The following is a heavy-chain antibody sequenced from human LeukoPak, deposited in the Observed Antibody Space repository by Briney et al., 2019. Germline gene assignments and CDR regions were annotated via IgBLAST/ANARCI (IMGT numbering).Heavy chain of an antibody. J-gene: IGHJ4*02. CDR3: AKSNLKYFDS. V-gene: IGHV3-23*01. CDR2: ISGSGGSA. Sequence: TGGSLRLSCAASGFTFSSYAMNWVRQAPGKGLEWVSLISGSGGSAYYADSVKGRFTVFRDNSKNTLYLQMNSLRAEDTAVYYCAKSNLKYFDSWGQGTLVTVSS. CDR1: GFTFSSYA.